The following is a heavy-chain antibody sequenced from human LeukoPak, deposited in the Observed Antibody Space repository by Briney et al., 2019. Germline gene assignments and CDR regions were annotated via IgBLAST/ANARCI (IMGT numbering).Heavy chain of an antibody. CDR2: NNHSGST. CDR1: GGSFSGYY. J-gene: IGHJ3*02. V-gene: IGHV4-34*01. Sequence: SETLSLTCAVYGGSFSGYYWSWIPQPPGKGLEWIGENNHSGSTNYNPSLKSRVTISVDTSNNQFSLKLSSVTAADTAVYYCARAPTLRYFDWSYSGAFDIWGQGTMVTVSS. CDR3: ARAPTLRYFDWSYSGAFDI. D-gene: IGHD3-9*01.